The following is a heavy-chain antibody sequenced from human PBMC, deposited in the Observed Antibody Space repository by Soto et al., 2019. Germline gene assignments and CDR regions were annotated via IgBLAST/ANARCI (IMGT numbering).Heavy chain of an antibody. CDR2: ISYDGSNE. CDR3: ASGYSSSWSQIGAFDI. CDR1: GFTFSSHA. D-gene: IGHD6-13*01. J-gene: IGHJ3*02. V-gene: IGHV3-30-3*01. Sequence: GGSLRLSCAASGFTFSSHAMYWVRQAPGKGLEWVAVISYDGSNEYYADSVRGRFTISRDNSKNTLSLQMNSLRSEDTAVYYCASGYSSSWSQIGAFDIWGQGTMVTVSS.